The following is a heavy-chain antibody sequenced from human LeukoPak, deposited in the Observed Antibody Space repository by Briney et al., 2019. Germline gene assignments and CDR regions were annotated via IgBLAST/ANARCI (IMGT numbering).Heavy chain of an antibody. J-gene: IGHJ4*02. V-gene: IGHV3-66*01. Sequence: GGSLRLSCAASGFTVSSNYMSWVRQAPGKGLEWVSVIYSGGSTYYADSVKGRFTISRDNSKNTLYLQMNSLRAEDTAVYYCARGGYSYGGYFGYWGQGTLVTVSS. CDR2: IYSGGST. CDR3: ARGGYSYGGYFGY. D-gene: IGHD5-18*01. CDR1: GFTVSSNY.